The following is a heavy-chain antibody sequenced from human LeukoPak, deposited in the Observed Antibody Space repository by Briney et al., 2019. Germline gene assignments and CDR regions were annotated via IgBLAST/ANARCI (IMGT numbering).Heavy chain of an antibody. V-gene: IGHV1-18*01. CDR3: ARDLNYYDSSGYYWGAPSFDY. J-gene: IGHJ4*02. CDR1: GYTFTSYG. CDR2: ISAYNDNT. D-gene: IGHD3-22*01. Sequence: ASVKVSCKASGYTFTSYGISWVRQAPGQGLEWMGWISAYNDNTDYAQKLQGRVTMTTDTSTSTAYMELRSLRSDDTAVYYCARDLNYYDSSGYYWGAPSFDYWGQGTLVTVSS.